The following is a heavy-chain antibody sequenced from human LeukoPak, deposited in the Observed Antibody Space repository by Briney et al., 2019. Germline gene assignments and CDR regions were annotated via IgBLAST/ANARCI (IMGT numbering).Heavy chain of an antibody. J-gene: IGHJ3*02. Sequence: PGGSLRLSCAASGLTFSSYWMTWVRQAPGKGLEWVANMNQDGSDKYYLDSVKGRFTISRDNAKNSLYLQLNSLRAEDTAVYYCARESIVGAKGNAFDIWGQGTMVTVSS. D-gene: IGHD1-26*01. CDR1: GLTFSSYW. CDR2: MNQDGSDK. CDR3: ARESIVGAKGNAFDI. V-gene: IGHV3-7*01.